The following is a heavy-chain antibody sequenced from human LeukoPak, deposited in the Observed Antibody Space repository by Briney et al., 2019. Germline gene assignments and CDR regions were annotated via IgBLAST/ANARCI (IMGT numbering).Heavy chain of an antibody. V-gene: IGHV4-61*02. CDR1: GGSISSGSYY. CDR2: IYTSGST. J-gene: IGHJ4*02. D-gene: IGHD5-18*01. Sequence: SETLSLTCTVSGGSISSGSYYWSWIRQPAGKGLQWIGRIYTSGSTNYNPSLKSRVTISVDTSKNQFSLKLSSVTAADTAVYYCAREMQEWIQLWPYGGLFDYWGQGTLVTVSS. CDR3: AREMQEWIQLWPYGGLFDY.